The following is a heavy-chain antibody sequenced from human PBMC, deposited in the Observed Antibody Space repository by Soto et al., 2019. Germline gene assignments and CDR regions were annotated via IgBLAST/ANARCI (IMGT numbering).Heavy chain of an antibody. CDR1: GGSFSGYY. Sequence: SETLSLTCAVYGGSFSGYYWSWIRQPPGKGLEWIGEINHSGSTNYNPSLKSRVTISVDTSKNQFSLKLSSVTAADTAVYYCARGPTDDYGDYTFDYWGQGTLVTVSS. J-gene: IGHJ4*02. CDR3: ARGPTDDYGDYTFDY. D-gene: IGHD4-17*01. CDR2: INHSGST. V-gene: IGHV4-34*01.